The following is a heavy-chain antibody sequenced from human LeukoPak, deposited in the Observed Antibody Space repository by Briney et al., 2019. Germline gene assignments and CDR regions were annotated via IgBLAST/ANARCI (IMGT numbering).Heavy chain of an antibody. CDR2: ISGSGGST. Sequence: PGRSLRLSCTASGFTFNTYAMSWVRQAPGKGLEWVSTISGSGGSTYYADSVKGRFTITRDNSKNTLFLQMNSLRVEDTAVYYCAKRQRLAAAGIDYWGQGTLVTVSS. J-gene: IGHJ4*02. CDR3: AKRQRLAAAGIDY. V-gene: IGHV3-23*01. D-gene: IGHD6-13*01. CDR1: GFTFNTYA.